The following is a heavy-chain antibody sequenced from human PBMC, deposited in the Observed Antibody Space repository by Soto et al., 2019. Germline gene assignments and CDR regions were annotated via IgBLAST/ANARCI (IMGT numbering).Heavy chain of an antibody. V-gene: IGHV4-59*01. CDR3: TRVGGYYGDYPNFDY. D-gene: IGHD4-17*01. CDR1: GGTIRNYY. Sequence: PSETLYLTRTVSGGTIRNYYWGWIRQQPGKGLEWMGYMYYSGSTKYNPSLKSRVTISVGTSKNQFFLKLNSVTAADTAVYYCTRVGGYYGDYPNFDYWGQGTLVTVS. CDR2: MYYSGST. J-gene: IGHJ4*02.